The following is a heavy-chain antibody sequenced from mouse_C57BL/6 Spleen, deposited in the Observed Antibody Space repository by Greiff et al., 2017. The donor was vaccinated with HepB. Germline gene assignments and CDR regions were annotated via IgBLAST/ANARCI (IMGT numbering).Heavy chain of an antibody. J-gene: IGHJ3*01. CDR1: GYTFTSYS. Sequence: QVQLQQPGAELVKPGASVKLSCKASGYTFTSYSMQWVKQRPGQGLEWIGEIDPSDSYTNYNQKFKGKATLTVDTSSSTAYMQLSSLTSEDSAVYYCARSGWFAYWGQGTLVTVSA. CDR2: IDPSDSYT. V-gene: IGHV1-50*01. D-gene: IGHD3-1*01. CDR3: ARSGWFAY.